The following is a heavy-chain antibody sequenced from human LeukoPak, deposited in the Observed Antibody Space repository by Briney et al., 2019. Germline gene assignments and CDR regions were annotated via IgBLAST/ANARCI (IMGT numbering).Heavy chain of an antibody. CDR1: GFTFSNYW. J-gene: IGHJ4*02. V-gene: IGHV3-7*01. D-gene: IGHD3-3*01. CDR2: IKQDGSEK. Sequence: GGSLRLSCVASGFTFSNYWMSWVRQGPGKGLEWVANIKQDGSEKYYVDSVKGRFSISRDDTKNSLYLQLNSLRAEDTAVYYCAREGLRFLEWSSYYFDYWGLGTLVTVSS. CDR3: AREGLRFLEWSSYYFDY.